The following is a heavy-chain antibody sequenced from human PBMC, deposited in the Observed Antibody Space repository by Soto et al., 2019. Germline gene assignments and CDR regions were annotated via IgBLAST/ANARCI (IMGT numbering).Heavy chain of an antibody. D-gene: IGHD1-20*01. CDR1: GFTFSSSG. Sequence: GGSLRLSCAASGFTFSSSGMHWVRQAPGKGLEWVAVISYDGTNKYYADSVKGRFTISRDNSKNTLYLQMNSLRAEDTGVYYCAKEFHTWNYFDYWGQGTLVTVLL. J-gene: IGHJ4*02. V-gene: IGHV3-30*18. CDR3: AKEFHTWNYFDY. CDR2: ISYDGTNK.